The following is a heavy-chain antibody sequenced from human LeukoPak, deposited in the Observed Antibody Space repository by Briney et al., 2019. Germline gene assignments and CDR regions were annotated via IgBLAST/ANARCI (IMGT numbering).Heavy chain of an antibody. Sequence: GGSLRLSCAASGFTFSSYEMNWVRQAPGKGLEWVSYISTSGNTIYYADSVKGRFTISRDNAKNSLYLQMNSLRAEDTAVYYCARYGDPIWYYYMDVWGKGTTVTVSS. V-gene: IGHV3-48*03. CDR2: ISTSGNTI. J-gene: IGHJ6*03. CDR3: ARYGDPIWYYYMDV. CDR1: GFTFSSYE. D-gene: IGHD4-17*01.